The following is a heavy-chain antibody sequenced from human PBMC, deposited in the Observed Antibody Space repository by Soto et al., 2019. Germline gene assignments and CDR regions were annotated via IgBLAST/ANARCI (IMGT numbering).Heavy chain of an antibody. CDR2: IIPILGIA. J-gene: IGHJ2*01. D-gene: IGHD3-22*01. CDR3: ARDPYYYDSSGLDWYFDL. V-gene: IGHV1-69*08. CDR1: GGTFSSYT. Sequence: QVQLVQSGAEVKKPGSSVKVSCKASGGTFSSYTISWVRQAPGQGLEWMGRIIPILGIANYAQKFQGRVTITADKSTSTAYMELSSLRSEDTAVYYCARDPYYYDSSGLDWYFDLWGRGTLVTVSS.